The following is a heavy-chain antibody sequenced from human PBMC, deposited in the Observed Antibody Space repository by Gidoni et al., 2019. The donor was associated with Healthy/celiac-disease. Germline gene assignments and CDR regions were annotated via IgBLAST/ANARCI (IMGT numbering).Heavy chain of an antibody. CDR1: GYTFTGYY. CDR3: ARHPSIIMVRGGVYGMDV. CDR2: INPNSGGT. V-gene: IGHV1-2*02. D-gene: IGHD3-10*01. J-gene: IGHJ6*02. Sequence: QVQLVPSGAEVKKPGASVKVSCKASGYTFTGYYMHWVRQAPGQGLEWMGWINPNSGGTNYAQKLQGRVTMTRDTSISTAYMELSRLRSDDTAVYYCARHPSIIMVRGGVYGMDVWGQGTTVTVSS.